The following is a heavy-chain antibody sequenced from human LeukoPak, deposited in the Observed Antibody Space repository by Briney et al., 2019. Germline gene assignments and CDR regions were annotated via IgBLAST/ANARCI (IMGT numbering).Heavy chain of an antibody. Sequence: SETLSLTCTVSGGSISSHYWSWIRQPPGKGLEWLGYIYYSGSTNYNPPLKSRVTISVDTSKNQFSLKLSSVTAADTAVYYCARTNYYDSSGYRYYYYYYYMDVWGKGTAVTVSS. CDR2: IYYSGST. V-gene: IGHV4-59*11. CDR3: ARTNYYDSSGYRYYYYYYYMDV. CDR1: GGSISSHY. J-gene: IGHJ6*03. D-gene: IGHD3-22*01.